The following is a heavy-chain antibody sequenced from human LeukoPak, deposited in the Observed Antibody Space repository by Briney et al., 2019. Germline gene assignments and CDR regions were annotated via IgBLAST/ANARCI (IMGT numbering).Heavy chain of an antibody. CDR1: GFTFSSYS. Sequence: PGGSLRLSCAASGFTFSSYSMNWVRQAPGKGLEWVSSISSSSSYIYYADSVKGRFTISRDNAQNSLYLQMNSLRAEDTAVYYCAELGITMIGGVWGKGTTVTISS. D-gene: IGHD3-10*02. V-gene: IGHV3-21*01. CDR3: AELGITMIGGV. J-gene: IGHJ6*04. CDR2: ISSSSSYI.